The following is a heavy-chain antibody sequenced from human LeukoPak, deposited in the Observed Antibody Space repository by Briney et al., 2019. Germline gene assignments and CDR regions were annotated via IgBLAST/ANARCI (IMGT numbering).Heavy chain of an antibody. V-gene: IGHV3-7*03. CDR2: IKQDGSEK. CDR1: GFTFSSYW. D-gene: IGHD6-19*01. Sequence: PGGSLRLSCAASGFTFSSYWMSWVRQAPGKGLEWVANIKQDGSEKYYVDSVKGRFTISRDNAKNSLYLQMNSLRAEDTAVYYCAIDSSGWKNAFDIWGQGTMVTVSS. J-gene: IGHJ3*02. CDR3: AIDSSGWKNAFDI.